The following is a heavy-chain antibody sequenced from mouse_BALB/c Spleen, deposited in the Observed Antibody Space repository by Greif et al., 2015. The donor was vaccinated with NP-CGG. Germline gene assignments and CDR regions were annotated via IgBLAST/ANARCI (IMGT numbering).Heavy chain of an antibody. CDR1: GFTFSNYW. V-gene: IGHV6-6*02. Sequence: DVKLVESGGGLVQPGGSMKLSCVASGFTFSNYWMNWVRQSPEKGLEWVAEIRLKSNNYATHYAESVKGRFTISRDDSKSSVYLQMNNLRAEDTGIYYCTLITTATGYAMDYRGQGTSVTVSS. CDR2: IRLKSNNYAT. CDR3: TLITTATGYAMDY. D-gene: IGHD1-2*01. J-gene: IGHJ4*01.